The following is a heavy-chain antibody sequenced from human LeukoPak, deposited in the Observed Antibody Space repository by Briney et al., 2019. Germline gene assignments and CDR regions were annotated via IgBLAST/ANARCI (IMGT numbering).Heavy chain of an antibody. J-gene: IGHJ4*02. V-gene: IGHV3-74*01. CDR3: AMGLMVRGVIITSFDY. CDR2: IYTDGSST. D-gene: IGHD3-10*01. Sequence: GGSLRLSCAGSGFTFSNYWMHWVRQAPGKGLVWVSRIYTDGSSTDYADSVKGRFTISRDNAKNSLYLQMNSLRAEDTALYYCAMGLMVRGVIITSFDYWGQRTLVTVSS. CDR1: GFTFSNYW.